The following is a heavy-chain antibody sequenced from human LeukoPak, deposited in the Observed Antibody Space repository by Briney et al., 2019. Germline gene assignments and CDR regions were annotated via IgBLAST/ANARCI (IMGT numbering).Heavy chain of an antibody. J-gene: IGHJ5*01. CDR1: GFTFYMYA. V-gene: IGHV3-23*01. CDR3: AKDRPNFHENSGHYYRRDGDS. CDR2: MCGTAGCT. Sequence: PGGSLRLSCQASGFTFYMYAMSWVRQAPGRGLEWVASMCGTAGCTFYPDSVKGRLTISRDNSKNVLYLRMNSRTAEDTAIYYCAKDRPNFHENSGHYYRRDGDSWGQGTLVTVSS. D-gene: IGHD3-22*01.